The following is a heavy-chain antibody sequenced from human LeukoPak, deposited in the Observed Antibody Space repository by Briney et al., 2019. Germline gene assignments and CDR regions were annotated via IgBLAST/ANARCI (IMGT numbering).Heavy chain of an antibody. CDR2: IYYSGST. CDR3: ATEVAAAGTLTY. CDR1: GGSISSSGYY. V-gene: IGHV4-31*03. J-gene: IGHJ4*02. D-gene: IGHD6-13*01. Sequence: SETLSLTCTVSGGSISSSGYYWSWIRQHPGKGLEWIGYIYYSGSTYYNPSLKSRVTISVDTSKNQFSLKLSSVTAADTAVYYCATEVAAAGTLTYWGQGTLVTVSS.